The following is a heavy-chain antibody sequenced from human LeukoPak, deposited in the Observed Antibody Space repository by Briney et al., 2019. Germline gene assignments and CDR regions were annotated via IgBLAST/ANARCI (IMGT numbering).Heavy chain of an antibody. D-gene: IGHD3-16*01. CDR2: INHSGST. CDR1: GGSFSGYY. CDR3: ARGGRGSGHAY. V-gene: IGHV4-34*01. J-gene: IGHJ1*01. Sequence: PSETLSLTCAVYGGSFSGYYWSWIRQPPGKGLEWIGEINHSGSTNYNPSLKSRVTISVDTSKNQFSLKLSSVTAADTAVYYCARGGRGSGHAYWGQGTLVTVPS.